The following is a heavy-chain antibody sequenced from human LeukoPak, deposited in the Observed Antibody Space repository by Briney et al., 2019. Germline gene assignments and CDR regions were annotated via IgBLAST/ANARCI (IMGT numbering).Heavy chain of an antibody. CDR1: GYTFTGYY. CDR2: INPNSGGT. CDR3: ARPRLHHNPYYFDY. J-gene: IGHJ4*02. V-gene: IGHV1-2*02. D-gene: IGHD5-24*01. Sequence: ASVKVSCKASGYTFTGYYMHWVRQAPGQGLEWMGWINPNSGGTNYAQKFQGRVTMTRDTSISTAYMELSRLRSEDTAVYYCARPRLHHNPYYFDYWGQGTLVTVSS.